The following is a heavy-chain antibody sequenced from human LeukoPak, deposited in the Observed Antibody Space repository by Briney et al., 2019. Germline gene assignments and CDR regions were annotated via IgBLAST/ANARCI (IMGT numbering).Heavy chain of an antibody. CDR2: ISYSGST. V-gene: IGHV4-59*01. Sequence: SETLSLTCTVSGVSISTYSWSWIRQPPGRGLEWIGYISYSGSTSYNPSLRSRVTISVDTYKNQFSLKLSSVTAADTAVYYCATEIPLLPGYSSSRKRKTWRQGTLVTVSS. D-gene: IGHD6-13*01. J-gene: IGHJ4*02. CDR3: ATEIPLLPGYSSSRKRKT. CDR1: GVSISTYS.